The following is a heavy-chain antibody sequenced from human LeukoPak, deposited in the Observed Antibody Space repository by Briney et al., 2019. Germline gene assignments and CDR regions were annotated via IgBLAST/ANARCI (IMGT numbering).Heavy chain of an antibody. Sequence: PSETLSLTCTVSGVSISSYYWSWIRQPPGKGLEWIGYIYYSGSTNYNPSLKSRVTISVDTSKNQFSLKLSSVTAADTAVYYCARVYGYRIDYWGQGTLVTVSS. CDR2: IYYSGST. CDR3: ARVYGYRIDY. D-gene: IGHD4-17*01. J-gene: IGHJ4*02. V-gene: IGHV4-59*01. CDR1: GVSISSYY.